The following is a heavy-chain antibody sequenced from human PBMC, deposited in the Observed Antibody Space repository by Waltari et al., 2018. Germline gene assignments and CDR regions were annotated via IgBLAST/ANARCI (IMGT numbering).Heavy chain of an antibody. V-gene: IGHV3-23*01. J-gene: IGHJ6*02. CDR2: ISGSGGST. Sequence: EVQLLESGGGLVQPGGSLRLSCAASGFTFSSYAMSWVRQAPGKGLEWVSAISGSGGSTYYADSVKCRFTISRDNSKNTLYLQMNSLRAEDTAVYYCAKDLGAYSSSWFQYYYYYGMDVWGQGTTVTVSS. D-gene: IGHD6-13*01. CDR1: GFTFSSYA. CDR3: AKDLGAYSSSWFQYYYYYGMDV.